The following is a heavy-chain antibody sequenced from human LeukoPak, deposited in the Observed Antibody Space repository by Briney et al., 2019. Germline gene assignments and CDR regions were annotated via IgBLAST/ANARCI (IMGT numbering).Heavy chain of an antibody. CDR2: IYTSGST. D-gene: IGHD2-8*01. V-gene: IGHV4-4*07. CDR1: GGSISSYY. CDR3: ARAEGGCTNGVCYHYYYYYMDV. Sequence: SETLSLTCTVSGGSISSYYWSWIRQPAGKGLEWIGRIYTSGSTNYSPSLKSRVTMSVDTSKNQFSLKLSSVTAADTAVYYCARAEGGCTNGVCYHYYYYYMDVWGKGTTVTVSS. J-gene: IGHJ6*03.